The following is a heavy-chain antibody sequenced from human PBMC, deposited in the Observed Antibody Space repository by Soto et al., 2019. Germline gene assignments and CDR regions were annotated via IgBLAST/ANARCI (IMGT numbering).Heavy chain of an antibody. D-gene: IGHD6-6*01. V-gene: IGHV3-30*18. CDR1: GFTFSSFG. J-gene: IGHJ4*02. CDR3: AKTQGSSSDFDH. Sequence: QVQLVESGGGVVQPGRSLRLSCAASGFTFSSFGRQWVRQAPGQGLEWLAVISYDGSNANYAASVKGQFTISRDNSKNTFYLQMNSLTAKDTAVYHCAKTQGSSSDFDHWGQGTLVTVSS. CDR2: ISYDGSNA.